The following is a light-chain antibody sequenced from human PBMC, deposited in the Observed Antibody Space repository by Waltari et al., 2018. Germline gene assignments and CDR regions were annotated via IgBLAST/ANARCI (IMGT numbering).Light chain of an antibody. CDR2: DNN. Sequence: QSVLTQPPSVSAAPGQRVTIPCSGGSSNIGNNDVSWYQQFPETAPNLLSTDNNNLTFGIPDRVSGSKSGTSATLGSTGRQTGDEADYYCATRDSRLSVVVFGGGTKVTVL. V-gene: IGLV1-51*01. CDR1: SSNIGNND. CDR3: ATRDSRLSVVV. J-gene: IGLJ3*02.